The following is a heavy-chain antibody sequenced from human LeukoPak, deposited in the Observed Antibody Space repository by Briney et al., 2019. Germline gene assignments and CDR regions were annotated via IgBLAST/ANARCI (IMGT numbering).Heavy chain of an antibody. J-gene: IGHJ6*02. CDR2: IIPILGIA. CDR1: GGTFSSYA. D-gene: IGHD3-10*01. CDR3: ASIGGSGSSRMDV. Sequence: ASVKVSCKASGGTFSSYAISWVRQAPGQGLEWMGRIIPILGIANYAQKFQGRVTITADKSTSTAYMELSSLRSEDTAVYYCASIGGSGSSRMDVWGQGTTVTVSS. V-gene: IGHV1-69*04.